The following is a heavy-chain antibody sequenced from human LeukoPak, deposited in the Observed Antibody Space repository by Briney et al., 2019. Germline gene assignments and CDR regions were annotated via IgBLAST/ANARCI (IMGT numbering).Heavy chain of an antibody. CDR2: ISGSSRTI. J-gene: IGHJ4*02. V-gene: IGHV3-48*02. Sequence: PGGSLRLSCAASGVTFSIYSMNWVRQAPGKGLEWVSYISGSSRTIYYADSVKGRLTISRDNSKNALYLQMNSLRDEDTAVYYCVGLNYGDPRGADYWGQGTLVTVSS. D-gene: IGHD4-17*01. CDR1: GVTFSIYS. CDR3: VGLNYGDPRGADY.